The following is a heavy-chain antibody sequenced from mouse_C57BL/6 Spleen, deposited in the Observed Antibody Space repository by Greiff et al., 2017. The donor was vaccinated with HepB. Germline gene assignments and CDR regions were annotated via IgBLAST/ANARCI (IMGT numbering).Heavy chain of an antibody. J-gene: IGHJ4*01. CDR1: GYAFSSSW. D-gene: IGHD1-1*01. CDR3: ARSRYGSSDGYAMDY. Sequence: QVQLQQSGPELVKPGASVKISCKASGYAFSSSWMNWVKQRPGKGLEWIGRIYPGDGDTNYNGKFKGKATLTADKSSSTAYKQLSSLTSDDPAVYFCARSRYGSSDGYAMDYWGQGTSVTGAS. V-gene: IGHV1-82*01. CDR2: IYPGDGDT.